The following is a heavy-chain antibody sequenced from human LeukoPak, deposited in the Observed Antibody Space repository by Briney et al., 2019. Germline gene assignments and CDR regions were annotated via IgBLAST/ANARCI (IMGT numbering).Heavy chain of an antibody. CDR3: ARDLGTMVRGVRD. CDR2: INWNGGST. V-gene: IGHV3-20*04. D-gene: IGHD3-10*01. Sequence: GSLRLSCAASGFPFGDFGMSWVRPAPGKGLEWVSGINWNGGSTGYADSVKGRFTISRDNAKNSLYLQMNSLRAEDTALYYCARDLGTMVRGVRDWGQGTLVTVSS. CDR1: GFPFGDFG. J-gene: IGHJ4*02.